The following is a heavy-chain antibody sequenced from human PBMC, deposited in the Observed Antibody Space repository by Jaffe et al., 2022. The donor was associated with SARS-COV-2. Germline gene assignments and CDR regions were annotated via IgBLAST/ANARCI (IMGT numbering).Heavy chain of an antibody. CDR2: IYYSGST. CDR3: ARFAGTVVTPFHFDY. Sequence: QVQLQESGPGLVKPSETLSLTCTVSRGSVSSGSYYWSWIRQPPGKGLEWIGYIYYSGSTNYNPSLKSRVTISADTSKNQFSLKLSSVTAADTAMYYCARFAGTVVTPFHFDYWGQGTLVTVSS. D-gene: IGHD1-1*01. V-gene: IGHV4-61*01. J-gene: IGHJ4*02. CDR1: RGSVSSGSYY.